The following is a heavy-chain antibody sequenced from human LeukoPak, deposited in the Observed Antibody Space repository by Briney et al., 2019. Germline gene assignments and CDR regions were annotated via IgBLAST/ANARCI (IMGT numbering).Heavy chain of an antibody. CDR1: GGSFSGYY. CDR3: ARHRWMEVYGSGSYYVDY. J-gene: IGHJ4*02. CDR2: IYHSRST. Sequence: SETLSLTCAVYGGSFSGYYWGWIRQPPGKGLEWIGSIYHSRSTYYNASLKSRATISADTSKNQFSLKLSSVTAADTAVYYCARHRWMEVYGSGSYYVDYWGQGTLVTVSS. D-gene: IGHD3-10*01. V-gene: IGHV4-34*01.